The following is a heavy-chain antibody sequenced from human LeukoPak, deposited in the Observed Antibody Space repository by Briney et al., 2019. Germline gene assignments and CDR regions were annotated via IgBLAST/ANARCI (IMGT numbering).Heavy chain of an antibody. J-gene: IGHJ6*03. D-gene: IGHD2-2*02. CDR2: IRYDGSNK. V-gene: IGHV3-30*02. CDR1: GFTFSSYG. CDR3: AKDSTNTPLDYYYYMDV. Sequence: GGSLRLSCAASGFTFSSYGMHWVRQAPGKGLEWVAFIRYDGSNKYYADSVKGRFTISRDNSKNTLYLQMNSLRAEDTAVYYCAKDSTNTPLDYYYYMDVWGKGTTVTISS.